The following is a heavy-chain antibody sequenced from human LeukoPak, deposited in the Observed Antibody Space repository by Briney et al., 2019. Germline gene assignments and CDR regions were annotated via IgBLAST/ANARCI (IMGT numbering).Heavy chain of an antibody. CDR3: AKDRRKAFSDAFDI. J-gene: IGHJ3*02. Sequence: PGGSLRLACAASGFTFGDHWMHWVRQAPGKELVWVSRINMDGSYTTYADSVKGRFTISRDNVKNTLYLQMNSLRAEDTAVYYCAKDRRKAFSDAFDIWGQGTMVTVSS. CDR1: GFTFGDHW. CDR2: INMDGSYT. V-gene: IGHV3-74*01.